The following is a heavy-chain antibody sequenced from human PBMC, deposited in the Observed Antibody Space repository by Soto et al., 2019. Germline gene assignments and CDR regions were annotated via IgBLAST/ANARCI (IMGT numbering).Heavy chain of an antibody. Sequence: QVQLQESGPGLVKPSQTLSLTCTVSGGSISSGAHYWSWIRQLPGQGLEWIGNIYYSGSNYYNPSLNSRVTISVDTSNNQFSLNLSSVTAADTAIYYCARDRYGVPRGDYFDSWGQGILVTVSS. D-gene: IGHD4-17*01. CDR1: GGSISSGAHY. V-gene: IGHV4-31*03. CDR3: ARDRYGVPRGDYFDS. CDR2: IYYSGSN. J-gene: IGHJ4*02.